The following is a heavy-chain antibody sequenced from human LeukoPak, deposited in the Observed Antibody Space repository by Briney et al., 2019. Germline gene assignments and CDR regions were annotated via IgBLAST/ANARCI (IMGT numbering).Heavy chain of an antibody. D-gene: IGHD2-2*02. CDR3: AKYMGVVIVPAAINRPFDY. J-gene: IGHJ4*02. CDR2: ISGSGGST. CDR1: GFTFNNYA. V-gene: IGHV3-23*01. Sequence: PGGSLRLSCAASGFTFNNYAMNWVRQAPGKGLEWVSGISGSGGSTYYADSAKGRFTVSRDNSKNTLYLQMNTLRAEDTAVYYCAKYMGVVIVPAAINRPFDYWGQGTLVTVSS.